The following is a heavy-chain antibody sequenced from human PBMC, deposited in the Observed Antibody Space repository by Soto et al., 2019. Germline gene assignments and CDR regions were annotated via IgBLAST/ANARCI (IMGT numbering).Heavy chain of an antibody. V-gene: IGHV4-59*01. CDR1: GGSISSYY. CDR3: ARAGHKAMVPRYYFAY. D-gene: IGHD5-18*01. Sequence: PSETLSLTCAVSGGSISSYYWSWIRQPPGKGLEWIGYIYYSVSTNYNPSLKSRVTISVDTSKNQFSLKLSSVTAADTAVYYCARAGHKAMVPRYYFAYWGQGTRVTVSS. CDR2: IYYSVST. J-gene: IGHJ4*02.